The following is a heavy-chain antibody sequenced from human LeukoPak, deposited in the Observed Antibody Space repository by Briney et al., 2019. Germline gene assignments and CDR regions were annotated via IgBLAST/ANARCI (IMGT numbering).Heavy chain of an antibody. Sequence: ASAKDSCKASGYTFTSYAMHWVRQAPGQRLEWMGWINAGNGNTKYSQKFQGRVTITRDTSASTAYMELSSLRSEDTAVYYCARGPYSSGPTPFDYWGQGTLVTVSS. CDR1: GYTFTSYA. V-gene: IGHV1-3*01. CDR3: ARGPYSSGPTPFDY. J-gene: IGHJ4*02. CDR2: INAGNGNT. D-gene: IGHD6-19*01.